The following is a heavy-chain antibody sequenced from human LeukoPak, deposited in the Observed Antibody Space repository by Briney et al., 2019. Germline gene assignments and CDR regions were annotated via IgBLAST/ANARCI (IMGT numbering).Heavy chain of an antibody. CDR2: IRYDGSNK. J-gene: IGHJ3*02. D-gene: IGHD2-15*01. V-gene: IGHV3-30*02. CDR1: GFTFSSYG. CDR3: AKAHGGSYFSDAFDI. Sequence: PGGSLRLPCAASGFTFSSYGMHWVRQAPGKGLEWVAFIRYDGSNKYYADSVKGRFTISRDNSKNTLYLQMNSLRAEDTALYYCAKAHGGSYFSDAFDIWGQGTMVTVSS.